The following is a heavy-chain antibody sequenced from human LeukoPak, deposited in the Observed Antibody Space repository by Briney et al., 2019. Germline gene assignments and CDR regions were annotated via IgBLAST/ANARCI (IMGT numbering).Heavy chain of an antibody. CDR3: ARMRSEGSGLFDY. D-gene: IGHD2-15*01. CDR1: WFSLSGLGMR. J-gene: IGHJ4*02. CDR2: IDCDDDK. Sequence: SGPALVKLTHPLTLTCAVSWFSLSGLGMRGKWIRQPSGKALETLARIDCDDDKLYSTALRTRLTISKDTSKNQVVLTMTNMGPVDTATYYCARMRSEGSGLFDYWRQGTLVTVSP. V-gene: IGHV2-70*04.